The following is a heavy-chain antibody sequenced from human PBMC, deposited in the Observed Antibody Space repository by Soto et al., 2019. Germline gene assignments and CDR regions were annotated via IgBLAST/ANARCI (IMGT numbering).Heavy chain of an antibody. CDR3: ARRYSSPGDFDY. CDR1: GGSISSYY. V-gene: IGHV4-59*01. D-gene: IGHD6-13*01. J-gene: IGHJ4*02. Sequence: PSETLSLTXTVSGGSISSYYWSWIRQPPGKGLGWIGYIYYSGSTNYNPSLKSRVTISVDTSKNQFSLKLSSVTAADTAVYYCARRYSSPGDFDYWGQGTLVTVSS. CDR2: IYYSGST.